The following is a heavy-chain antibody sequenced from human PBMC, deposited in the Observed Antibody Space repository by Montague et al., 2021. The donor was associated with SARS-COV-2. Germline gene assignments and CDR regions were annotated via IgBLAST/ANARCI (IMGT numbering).Heavy chain of an antibody. CDR2: IYYSGST. D-gene: IGHD3-3*02. V-gene: IGHV4-39*07. J-gene: IGHJ4*02. CDR3: ARIRGKSVIL. CDR1: GGSISSSIYY. Sequence: SETLSLTCTVSGGSISSSIYYWGWIRQPPGKGLEWIGSIYYSGSTYYSPTLKSRVTISVDTSKNQFSLKLSSVTAADTAAYYCARIRGKSVILWGQGTLVTVSS.